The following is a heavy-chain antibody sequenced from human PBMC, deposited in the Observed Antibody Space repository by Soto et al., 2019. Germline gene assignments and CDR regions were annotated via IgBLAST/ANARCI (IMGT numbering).Heavy chain of an antibody. J-gene: IGHJ4*02. CDR2: ISAHNGDT. CDR1: GYTFNYYG. D-gene: IGHD3-22*01. V-gene: IGHV1-18*04. CDR3: ARDCSLYFDSSGLMWFY. Sequence: ASVKVSCKASGYTFNYYGISWVRQAPGQGLEWVGWISAHNGDTKYAQNLQGRLTLTTDTSTSTAYMELTSLTSDDTAVYYCARDCSLYFDSSGLMWFYWGQGTLVTVSS.